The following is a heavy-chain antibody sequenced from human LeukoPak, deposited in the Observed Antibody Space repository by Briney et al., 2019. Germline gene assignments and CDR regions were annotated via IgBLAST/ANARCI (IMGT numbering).Heavy chain of an antibody. J-gene: IGHJ5*02. Sequence: ASVKVSCKASGYTFTSYYMHWVRQAPGQGLEWMGIINPSGGSTSYAQKFQGRVTMTRDTSTSTVYMELSSLRSEDTAVYYCARALGGYCSGGSCYSGSWFDPWGQGTLVTVSS. CDR3: ARALGGYCSGGSCYSGSWFDP. CDR1: GYTFTSYY. CDR2: INPSGGST. D-gene: IGHD2-15*01. V-gene: IGHV1-46*01.